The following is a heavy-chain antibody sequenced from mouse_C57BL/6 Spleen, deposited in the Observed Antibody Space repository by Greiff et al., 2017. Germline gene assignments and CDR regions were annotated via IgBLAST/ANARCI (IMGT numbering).Heavy chain of an antibody. Sequence: EVQVVESGGDLVKPGGSLKLSCAASGFTFSSYGMSWVRQTPDKRLEWVATISSGGSYTYYPDSVKGRFTISRDNAKNTLYLQMSSLKSEDTAVCYCERLLSNGDRGHGASVA. D-gene: IGHD4-1*01. CDR3: ERLLSNGD. V-gene: IGHV5-6*01. J-gene: IGHJ4*01. CDR2: ISSGGSYT. CDR1: GFTFSSYG.